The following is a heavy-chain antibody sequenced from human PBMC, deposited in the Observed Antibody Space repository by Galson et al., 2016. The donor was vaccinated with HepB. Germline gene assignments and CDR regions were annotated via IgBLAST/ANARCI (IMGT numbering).Heavy chain of an antibody. CDR2: INDGNGNR. D-gene: IGHD6-19*01. CDR3: AIIGVGYSSGWSN. V-gene: IGHV1-3*01. J-gene: IGHJ4*02. Sequence: SCKASGYAFTNHAIHWVRQAPGQGLEWMGWINDGNGNRKYSQKFQGRVTITRDTSASTDYMELSSLTSEDTAVYYCAIIGVGYSSGWSNWGQETLVTVS. CDR1: GYAFTNHA.